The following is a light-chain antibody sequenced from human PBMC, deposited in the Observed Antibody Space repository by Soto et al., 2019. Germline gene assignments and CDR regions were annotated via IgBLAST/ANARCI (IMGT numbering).Light chain of an antibody. J-gene: IGLJ1*01. Sequence: QSALTQPRSVSGSPGQSVTISCTATSSDVGGYDYFSWYQQHPGKAPKLMIYDVTKRPSGVPDRFSGSKSGNTASLTISGLQAEDEADYYCSSYTSSSTPYVFGTGTKLTVL. CDR1: SSDVGGYDY. CDR2: DVT. V-gene: IGLV2-11*01. CDR3: SSYTSSSTPYV.